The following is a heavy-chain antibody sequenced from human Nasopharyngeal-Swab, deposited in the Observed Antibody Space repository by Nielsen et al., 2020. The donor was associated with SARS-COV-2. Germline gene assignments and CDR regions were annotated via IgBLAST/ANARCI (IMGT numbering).Heavy chain of an antibody. V-gene: IGHV1-69*10. D-gene: IGHD2-2*01. CDR3: ARGGRGVVVPAAIGWFDP. Sequence: WVRQAPGQGLERMGGIIPILGIANYAQKFQGRVTITADKSTSTAYMELSSLRSEDTAVYYCARGGRGVVVPAAIGWFDPWGQGTLVTVSS. CDR2: IIPILGIA. J-gene: IGHJ5*02.